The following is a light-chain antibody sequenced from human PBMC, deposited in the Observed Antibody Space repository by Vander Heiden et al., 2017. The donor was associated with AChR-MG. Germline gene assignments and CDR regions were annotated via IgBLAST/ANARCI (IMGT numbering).Light chain of an antibody. CDR3: QHHDNWPPYT. J-gene: IGKJ2*01. V-gene: IGKV3-15*01. CDR1: QSISNN. Sequence: EILMTQSPATLSVSPGERATLSCRASQSISNNLAWYQQRPGQGPRLLIYGASTRATGIPARFSGSGSGTEFTLTISSLQSEDFAVYYCQHHDNWPPYTFGQGTKVEIK. CDR2: GAS.